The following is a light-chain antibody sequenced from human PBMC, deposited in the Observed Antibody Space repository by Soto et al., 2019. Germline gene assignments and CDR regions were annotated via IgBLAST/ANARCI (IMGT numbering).Light chain of an antibody. V-gene: IGKV3-11*01. CDR1: QSVSSY. CDR2: DAS. J-gene: IGKJ5*01. CDR3: QQRSNWPPIT. Sequence: EIVMTQYPSTLSVSPGERASPSCRASQSVSSYLAWYQQKPGQAPRLLIYDASNRATGIPARFSGSGSGTDFTLTISSLEPEDFAVYYCQQRSNWPPITFGQGTRLEIK.